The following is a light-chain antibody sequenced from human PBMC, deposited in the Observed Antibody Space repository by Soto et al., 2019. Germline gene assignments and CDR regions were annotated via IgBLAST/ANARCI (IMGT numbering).Light chain of an antibody. V-gene: IGLV2-14*01. CDR3: ASYSAGDTLYV. Sequence: QSVLTQPAAVSGSPGQSITISCTGTRRDVGTFNYVSWYQLQPGKTPKLVIYDVSSRPSGVSSRFSGSKSGNTASLSISGLQAEDEGDYYCASYSAGDTLYVFGSGTKVTVL. CDR1: RRDVGTFNY. CDR2: DVS. J-gene: IGLJ1*01.